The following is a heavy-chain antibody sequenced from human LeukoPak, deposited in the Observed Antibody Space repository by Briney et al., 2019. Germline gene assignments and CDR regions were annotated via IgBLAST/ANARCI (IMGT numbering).Heavy chain of an antibody. D-gene: IGHD6-13*01. CDR1: GFTFRDYT. V-gene: IGHV3-21*01. J-gene: IGHJ5*02. Sequence: GGSLRLSCAASGFTFRDYTMNWVRQAPGKGLEWVSAINKGGSFVKYADSVKGRFIVSRDNAKNLLFLQMNSLRVEDTALYFCARGPPFIAAAGTYWFDPWGQGTLVTVSS. CDR2: INKGGSFV. CDR3: ARGPPFIAAAGTYWFDP.